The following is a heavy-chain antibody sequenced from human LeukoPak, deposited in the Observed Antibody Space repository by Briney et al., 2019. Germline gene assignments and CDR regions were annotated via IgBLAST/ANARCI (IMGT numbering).Heavy chain of an antibody. V-gene: IGHV3-9*01. CDR3: ARDVLSSSWQEY. J-gene: IGHJ4*02. D-gene: IGHD6-13*01. CDR2: ISWNSASI. CDR1: GFTFDEYA. Sequence: GGSLRLSCAASGFTFDEYAMHWVRQAPGKGLEWVSGISWNSASIGYADSVKGRFTISRDNAKNSLYLQMNSLRAEDTAVYYCARDVLSSSWQEYWGQGTLVTVSS.